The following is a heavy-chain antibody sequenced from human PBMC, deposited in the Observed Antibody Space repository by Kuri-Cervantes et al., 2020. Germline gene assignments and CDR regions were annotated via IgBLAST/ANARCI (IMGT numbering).Heavy chain of an antibody. CDR1: GFTFTSSA. V-gene: IGHV1-58*01. CDR2: IVVGSGNT. CDR3: AAEIYDSSGYYYVGAFDI. Sequence: SVKVSCKASGFTFTSSAVQWVRQARGQRLEWIGWIVVGSGNTNYAQKFQERVTITRDMSTSTAYVELSSLRSEDTAVYYCAAEIYDSSGYYYVGAFDIWGQGTVVTVSS. J-gene: IGHJ3*02. D-gene: IGHD3-22*01.